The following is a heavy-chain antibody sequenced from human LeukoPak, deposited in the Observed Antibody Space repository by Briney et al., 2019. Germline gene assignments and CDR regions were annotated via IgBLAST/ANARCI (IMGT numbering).Heavy chain of an antibody. D-gene: IGHD6-13*01. V-gene: IGHV3-21*01. J-gene: IGHJ4*02. CDR2: ISATSGYI. CDR1: GFSFSRYS. CDR3: ARDRSSSWYVFDY. Sequence: PGGSLRLSCAASGFSFSRYSMNWVRQVPGKGLEWVSSISATSGYIYYADSVKGRFTISRDNAKNSLYLQMNSLRAEDTALYYCARDRSSSWYVFDYWGQGTLVTVSS.